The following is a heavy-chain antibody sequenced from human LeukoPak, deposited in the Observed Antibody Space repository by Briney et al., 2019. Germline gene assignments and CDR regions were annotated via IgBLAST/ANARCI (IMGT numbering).Heavy chain of an antibody. J-gene: IGHJ6*03. CDR2: INPSGGST. V-gene: IGHV1-46*01. CDR1: GYTSTGYY. D-gene: IGHD3-22*01. CDR3: ARDRYYDSSGYYYEPYMDV. Sequence: ASVKVSCKASGYTSTGYYMHWVRQAPGQGLEWMGIINPSGGSTSYAQKFQGRVTMTRDTSTSTVYMELSSPRSEDTAVYYRARDRYYDSSGYYYEPYMDVWGKGTTVTISS.